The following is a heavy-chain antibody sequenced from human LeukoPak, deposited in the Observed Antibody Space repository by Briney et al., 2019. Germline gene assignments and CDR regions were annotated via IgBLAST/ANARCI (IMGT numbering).Heavy chain of an antibody. D-gene: IGHD3-22*01. Sequence: PGGSLRLSCAASGFTLSNYNMNWVRQAPGKGLEWVSSISSSSSYIYYADSVKGRFTISRDNAKNSLYLQMNSLRAEDTAVYYCARVTYYDSSGYSHWGQGTLVTVSP. V-gene: IGHV3-21*01. CDR2: ISSSSSYI. CDR3: ARVTYYDSSGYSH. J-gene: IGHJ4*02. CDR1: GFTLSNYN.